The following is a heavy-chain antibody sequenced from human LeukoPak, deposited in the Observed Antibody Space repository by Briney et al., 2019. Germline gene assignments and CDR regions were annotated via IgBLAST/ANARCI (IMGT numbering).Heavy chain of an antibody. Sequence: SETLSLTCTVSGDSITSAGYYWTWVRQYPGKGLEWIGYIYNAGSTYYNPSLESRVTTSLDTSKNQFSLRLSSVTAADTAVYYCARVVAATIYQFDHWGQGTLVTVSS. CDR1: GDSITSAGYY. CDR2: IYNAGST. D-gene: IGHD2-15*01. J-gene: IGHJ4*02. V-gene: IGHV4-31*03. CDR3: ARVVAATIYQFDH.